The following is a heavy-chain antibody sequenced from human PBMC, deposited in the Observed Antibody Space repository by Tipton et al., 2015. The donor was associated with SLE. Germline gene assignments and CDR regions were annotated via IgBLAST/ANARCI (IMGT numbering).Heavy chain of an antibody. V-gene: IGHV3-66*02. CDR2: MYSSGDT. CDR1: TFTVSSNY. Sequence: SLRLSCAASTFTVSSNYMTWVRQPPGMGLEWVALMYSSGDTQYADSVKGRFTVSRDSSKNTLYLQMNILRPDDTAVYYCARGLLWSGEAPLDSWGQGSLVTVSS. D-gene: IGHD3-10*01. J-gene: IGHJ4*02. CDR3: ARGLLWSGEAPLDS.